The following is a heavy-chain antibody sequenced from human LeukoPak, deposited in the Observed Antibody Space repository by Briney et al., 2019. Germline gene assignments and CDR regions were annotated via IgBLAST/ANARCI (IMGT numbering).Heavy chain of an antibody. V-gene: IGHV4-59*01. CDR3: ARQFQSGYDF. CDR2: IYYSGST. J-gene: IGHJ4*02. Sequence: SETLSLTCTVSGGSISSYCWSWIRQPPGKGLQWIGYIYYSGSTNYNPSLKSRVTISVDTSKNQFSLKLSSVTAADTAVYYCARQFQSGYDFWGQGTLVTVSS. D-gene: IGHD5-12*01. CDR1: GGSISSYC.